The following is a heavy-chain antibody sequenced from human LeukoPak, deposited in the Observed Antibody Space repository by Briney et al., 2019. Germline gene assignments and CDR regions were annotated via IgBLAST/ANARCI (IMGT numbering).Heavy chain of an antibody. Sequence: SETLSLACAVYGGSFSGYYWSWIRQPPGKGLEWIGEINHSGSTNYNPSLKSRVTISVDTSKSQFSLKLNSMTAADTAVYYCARGAQTYYDKAPVDYWGQGTLVTISS. CDR3: ARGAQTYYDKAPVDY. V-gene: IGHV4-34*01. CDR1: GGSFSGYY. CDR2: INHSGST. D-gene: IGHD3-22*01. J-gene: IGHJ4*02.